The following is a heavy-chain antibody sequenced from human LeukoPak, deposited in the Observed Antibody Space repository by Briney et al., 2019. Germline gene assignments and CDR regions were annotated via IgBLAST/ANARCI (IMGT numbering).Heavy chain of an antibody. CDR1: GFTFSSYS. V-gene: IGHV3-7*01. Sequence: GGSLRLSCAASGFTFSSYSMSWVRQAPGKGLEWVANIKEDGSDKNYVDSVKGRFTISRDNAQKSLYLQMISLRVEDTAVYYCTRWTDWYFDLWGRGTLVTVSS. CDR2: IKEDGSDK. J-gene: IGHJ2*01. CDR3: TRWTDWYFDL. D-gene: IGHD3/OR15-3a*01.